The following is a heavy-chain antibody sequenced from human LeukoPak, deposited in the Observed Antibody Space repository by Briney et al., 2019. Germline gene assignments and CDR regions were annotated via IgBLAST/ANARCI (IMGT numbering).Heavy chain of an antibody. Sequence: GSLRLSCAASGFTFSSFGMRWVRQAPGKGLEWVSAISGSGGTTYYADSVKGRFTISRDNSKKTMYLQMKSLRAEDTAVYYCAKGGYSNGRYYYYYMDVWGEGTTVTVSS. J-gene: IGHJ6*03. CDR1: GFTFSSFG. CDR3: AKGGYSNGRYYYYYMDV. CDR2: ISGSGGTT. V-gene: IGHV3-23*01. D-gene: IGHD5-18*01.